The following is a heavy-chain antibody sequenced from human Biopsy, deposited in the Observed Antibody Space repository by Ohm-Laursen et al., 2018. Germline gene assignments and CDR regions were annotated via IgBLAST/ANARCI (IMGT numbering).Heavy chain of an antibody. CDR2: VYYTGST. J-gene: IGHJ4*02. D-gene: IGHD4-23*01. CDR3: ARGSNDFGGLYFPR. V-gene: IGHV4-61*03. Sequence: GTLSLTCTVSGGSISSGGSYWSWIRQRPGKGLEWIGYVYYTGSTDYNPSLQSRVTISVDTSKNHFSLRLSSLTAADTAVYYCARGSNDFGGLYFPRWGQGTLLPVSS. CDR1: GGSISSGGSY.